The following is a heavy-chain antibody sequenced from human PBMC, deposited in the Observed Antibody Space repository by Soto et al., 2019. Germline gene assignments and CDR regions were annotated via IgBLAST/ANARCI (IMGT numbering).Heavy chain of an antibody. V-gene: IGHV3-23*01. Sequence: GGSLRLSCAASGFTFSSYAMSWVRQAPGKGLEWVSAISGSGGSTYYADSVKGRFTISRDNSKNTLYLQMNSLRAEDTAVYYCANETSRWGLRPTDYWGQGTLVTVSS. CDR2: ISGSGGST. CDR1: GFTFSSYA. D-gene: IGHD3-16*01. J-gene: IGHJ4*02. CDR3: ANETSRWGLRPTDY.